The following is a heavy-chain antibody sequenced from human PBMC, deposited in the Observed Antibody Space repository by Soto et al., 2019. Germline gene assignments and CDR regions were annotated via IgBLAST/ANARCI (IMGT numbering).Heavy chain of an antibody. CDR3: AKDINLRVYAGFSYYYYGMDV. Sequence: GGSLRLSCAASGVTFSDYGMHWVRQAPGKGLEWVAVISYDGSNEYYADSVKGRFTISRDNAKDTLYLQMSSLRVEDTAVYYCAKDINLRVYAGFSYYYYGMDVWRQGTTVTVSS. D-gene: IGHD2-8*01. V-gene: IGHV3-30*18. CDR1: GVTFSDYG. CDR2: ISYDGSNE. J-gene: IGHJ6*02.